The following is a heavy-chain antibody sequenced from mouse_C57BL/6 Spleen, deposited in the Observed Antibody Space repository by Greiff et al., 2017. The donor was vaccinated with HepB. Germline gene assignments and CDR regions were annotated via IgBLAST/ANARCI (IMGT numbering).Heavy chain of an antibody. CDR1: GYTFTSYW. V-gene: IGHV1-5*01. CDR3: TRPNYSNWYFDV. J-gene: IGHJ1*03. CDR2: IYPGNSDT. Sequence: VQLQQSGTVLARPGASVKMSCKTSGYTFTSYWMHWVKQRPGQGLEWIGAIYPGNSDTSYNQKFKGKAKLTAVTSASTAYMELSSLTNEDSAVYYCTRPNYSNWYFDVWGTGTTVTVSS. D-gene: IGHD2-5*01.